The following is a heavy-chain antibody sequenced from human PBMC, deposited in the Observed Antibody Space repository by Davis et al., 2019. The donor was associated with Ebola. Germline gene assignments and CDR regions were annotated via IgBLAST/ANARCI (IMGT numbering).Heavy chain of an antibody. Sequence: GESLKISCAASGFTFSSYAMSWVRQAPGKGLEWVSAISGSGGSTYYADSVKGRFTISRDNSKNTLYLQMNSLRAEDTAVYYCAKDHTLGYCSGGSCYSHGDAFDIWGQGTMVTVSS. CDR2: ISGSGGST. CDR1: GFTFSSYA. CDR3: AKDHTLGYCSGGSCYSHGDAFDI. J-gene: IGHJ3*02. V-gene: IGHV3-23*01. D-gene: IGHD2-15*01.